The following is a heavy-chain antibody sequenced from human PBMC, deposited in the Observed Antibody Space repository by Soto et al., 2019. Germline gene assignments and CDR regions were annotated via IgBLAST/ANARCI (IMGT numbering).Heavy chain of an antibody. CDR3: AKDRSAAGTTVRFDP. CDR1: GFTFSSYA. J-gene: IGHJ5*02. CDR2: ISGGGATT. Sequence: PGGSLRLSCAASGFTFSSYAMSWVRQAPGRGLEWVSSISGGGATTFYADSVKGRFTISRDNSRNTMSLQMNSLRAEDTAVYYYAKDRSAAGTTVRFDPWGQGTLVTVSS. D-gene: IGHD1-1*01. V-gene: IGHV3-23*01.